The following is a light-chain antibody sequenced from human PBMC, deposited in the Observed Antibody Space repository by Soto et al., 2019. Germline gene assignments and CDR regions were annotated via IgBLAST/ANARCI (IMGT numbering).Light chain of an antibody. CDR3: SSYAGCNTFPDV. J-gene: IGLJ1*01. Sequence: QSALTQPPSASGSPGQSVTISCTGTSSDVGGYNYVSWYQQHPGKAPKLMIYEVSKRPSGVPDRFSGSKSGNTASLTVSGLQAEDEADYYGSSYAGCNTFPDVFGTGTKVTVL. CDR2: EVS. CDR1: SSDVGGYNY. V-gene: IGLV2-8*01.